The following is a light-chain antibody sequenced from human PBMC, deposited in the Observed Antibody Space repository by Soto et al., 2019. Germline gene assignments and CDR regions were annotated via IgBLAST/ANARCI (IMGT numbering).Light chain of an antibody. J-gene: IGLJ2*01. CDR1: SSNIGSNL. CDR2: SNN. Sequence: QSVLTQPPSASGTPGQRVTISCSGSSSNIGSNLVIWYQQLPGTAPKLLIYSNNQRPLGVPDRFSGSKSGTSASLAISRLQSEDEADYYCAAWDDGLNGPVFGRGTKLTVL. CDR3: AAWDDGLNGPV. V-gene: IGLV1-44*01.